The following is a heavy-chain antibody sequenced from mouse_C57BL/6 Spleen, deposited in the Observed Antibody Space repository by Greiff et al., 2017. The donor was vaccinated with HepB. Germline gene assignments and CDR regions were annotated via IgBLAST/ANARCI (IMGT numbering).Heavy chain of an antibody. J-gene: IGHJ2*01. V-gene: IGHV3-6*01. CDR3: ARGITTVVAHFDY. CDR1: GYSITSGYY. CDR2: ISYDGSN. D-gene: IGHD1-1*01. Sequence: EVQLVESGPGLVKPSQSLSLTCSVTGYSITSGYYWNWIRQFPGNKLEWMGYISYDGSNNYNPSLKNRISITRDTSKNQFFLKLNSVTTEDTATYYCARGITTVVAHFDYWGQGTTLTVSS.